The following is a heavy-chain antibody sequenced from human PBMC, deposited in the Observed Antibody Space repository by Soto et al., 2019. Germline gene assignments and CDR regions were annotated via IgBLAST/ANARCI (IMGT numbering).Heavy chain of an antibody. CDR2: VSYSSTYI. CDR1: GFTFSSYS. CDR3: ARDVGEIAALYAMDV. D-gene: IGHD6-13*01. J-gene: IGHJ6*02. V-gene: IGHV3-21*01. Sequence: EVQLVESGGGLVKPGGSLRLSCAASGFTFSSYSMNWVRQAPGKGLEWVSSVSYSSTYIYYADSVKGRFTISRDNAKNSLYLQMNILRAEDTSVYYCARDVGEIAALYAMDVWGQGTTVTFSS.